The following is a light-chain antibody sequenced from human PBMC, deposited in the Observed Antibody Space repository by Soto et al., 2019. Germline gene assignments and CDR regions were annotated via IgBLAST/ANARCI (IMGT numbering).Light chain of an antibody. V-gene: IGLV2-14*03. CDR3: SSYTSISTYV. CDR2: DVS. J-gene: IGLJ1*01. CDR1: SSDVGGYDF. Sequence: SLVSQPASVSGSPGQSITISCTGTSSDVGGYDFVSWYQHHPGKAPRLMIYDVSHRPSGVSDRFSASKSGNTASLTISGLLAEDEADYYCSSYTSISTYVFGTGTKVTVL.